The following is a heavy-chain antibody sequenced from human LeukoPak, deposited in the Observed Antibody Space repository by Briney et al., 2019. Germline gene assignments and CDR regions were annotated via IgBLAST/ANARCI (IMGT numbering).Heavy chain of an antibody. CDR1: GYTFTSYA. D-gene: IGHD3-10*01. J-gene: IGHJ6*02. V-gene: IGHV1-3*01. CDR2: INAGNGNT. CDR3: ARGGSDGELLSYYYYYGMDV. Sequence: ASVKVSCKASGYTFTSYAMHWVRQAPGQRLEWMGWINAGNGNTKYSQKFQGRVTITRDTSASTAYMELSSLRSEDTAVYYCARGGSDGELLSYYYYYGMDVWGQGTTVTVS.